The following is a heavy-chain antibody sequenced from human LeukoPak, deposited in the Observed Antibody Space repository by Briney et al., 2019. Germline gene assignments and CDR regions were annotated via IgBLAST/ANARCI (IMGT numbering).Heavy chain of an antibody. D-gene: IGHD3-16*02. CDR2: INSDGSST. CDR3: ARGHYDYVWGSYRYTLPSDY. CDR1: GFTFSSYW. Sequence: GGSLRLSCAASGFTFSSYWMHWVRHAPGKGLVWVSRINSDGSSTSYADSVKGRFTISRDNAKNTLYLQMNSLRAEDTAVYYCARGHYDYVWGSYRYTLPSDYWGQGTLVTVSS. J-gene: IGHJ4*02. V-gene: IGHV3-74*01.